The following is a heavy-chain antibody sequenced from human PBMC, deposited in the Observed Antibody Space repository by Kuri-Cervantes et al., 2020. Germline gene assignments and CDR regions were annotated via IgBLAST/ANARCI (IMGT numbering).Heavy chain of an antibody. V-gene: IGHV3-21*04. J-gene: IGHJ4*02. CDR2: ISSSSSYI. CDR1: GFTFSGYS. CDR3: ARVFSPAAIDY. D-gene: IGHD2-2*01. Sequence: GGSLRLSCAASGFTFSGYSMNWVRQAPGKGLEWVSSISSSSSYIYYADSVKGRFTISRDNAKNSLYLQMNSLRAEDTAVYYCARVFSPAAIDYWGQGTQVTVSS.